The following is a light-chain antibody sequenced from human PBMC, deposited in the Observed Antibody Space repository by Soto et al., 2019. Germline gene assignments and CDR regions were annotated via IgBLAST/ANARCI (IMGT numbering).Light chain of an antibody. V-gene: IGKV3-15*01. CDR2: GAS. CDR1: QSVSSN. J-gene: IGKJ1*01. CDR3: QQYKNWPWT. Sequence: EIVMTQSPASLSVSPGERATLSCRASQSVSSNLAWYQQKPGQAPRLLIYGASTRATGIPARFSGSGPGTEFTLTISSLQSEDFAVYYCQQYKNWPWTFGQGTKVDIK.